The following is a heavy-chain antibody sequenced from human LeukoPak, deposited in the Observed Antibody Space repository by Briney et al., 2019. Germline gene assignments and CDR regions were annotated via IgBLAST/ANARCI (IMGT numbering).Heavy chain of an antibody. CDR2: ISSSSSYI. D-gene: IGHD3-10*01. CDR1: GFTFSSYS. Sequence: GGSLRLSCAAPGFTFSSYSMNWVRQAPGKGLEWVSSISSSSSYIYYADSVKGRFTISRDNAKNSLYLQMNSLRAEDTAVYYCSVQEVRGVSQCWGQGTLVTVSS. V-gene: IGHV3-21*01. J-gene: IGHJ4*02. CDR3: SVQEVRGVSQC.